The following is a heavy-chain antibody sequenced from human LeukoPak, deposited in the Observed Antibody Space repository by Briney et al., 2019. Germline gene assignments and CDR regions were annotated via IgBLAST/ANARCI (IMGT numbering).Heavy chain of an antibody. D-gene: IGHD4-17*01. CDR3: ARGATVTTEDFDY. CDR1: GYTFTSYA. J-gene: IGHJ4*02. Sequence: ASVKVSCTASGYTFTSYAMNWVRQAPGQGLEWMGWINTNTGNPAYAQGFTGRFVFSLDTSVSTAYLQISSLKAEDTAVYYCARGATVTTEDFDYWGQGTLVTVSS. V-gene: IGHV7-4-1*02. CDR2: INTNTGNP.